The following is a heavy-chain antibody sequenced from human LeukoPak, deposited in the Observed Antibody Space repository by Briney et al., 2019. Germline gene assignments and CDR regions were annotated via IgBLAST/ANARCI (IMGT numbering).Heavy chain of an antibody. CDR3: ARDPGSTSDYYYMDV. Sequence: GGSLRLSCAASGFTLSSYEMNWVRQAPGKGLEWVSYISSSSSTIYYADPVKGRFTISRDNAKNSLYLQMNSLRAEDTAVYYCARDPGSTSDYYYMDVWGKGTTVTVSS. CDR1: GFTLSSYE. CDR2: ISSSSSTI. V-gene: IGHV3-48*01. J-gene: IGHJ6*03. D-gene: IGHD6-6*01.